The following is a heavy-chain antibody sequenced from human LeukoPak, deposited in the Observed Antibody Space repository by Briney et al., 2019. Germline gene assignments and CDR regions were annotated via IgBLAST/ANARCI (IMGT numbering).Heavy chain of an antibody. J-gene: IGHJ6*02. CDR3: ARGHCSSTSCYSVHYYYYGMDV. CDR1: GGSFSGYY. D-gene: IGHD2-2*02. Sequence: PSETLSLTCAVYGGSFSGYYWSWIRQPPGKGREWVGEINNSGSTNYNPSLKSRVTISVDTSKNQFSLKLSSVTAADTAVYYCARGHCSSTSCYSVHYYYYGMDVWGQGTTVTVSS. CDR2: INNSGST. V-gene: IGHV4-34*01.